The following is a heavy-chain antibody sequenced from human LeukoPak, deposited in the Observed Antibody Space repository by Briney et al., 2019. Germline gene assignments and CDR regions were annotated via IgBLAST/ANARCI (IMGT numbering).Heavy chain of an antibody. V-gene: IGHV3-64*01. CDR3: ARDFGLTGKVDY. CDR2: ISSNGGST. J-gene: IGHJ4*02. Sequence: GGSLRLSCAASGFTCSRYAMHWVRHAPGEGLESVSAISSNGGSTYYANSVKGRFTISRDNSKNTLYLQMGSLRAEDLAVYYCARDFGLTGKVDYWGQGTLVTVSS. CDR1: GFTCSRYA. D-gene: IGHD1-20*01.